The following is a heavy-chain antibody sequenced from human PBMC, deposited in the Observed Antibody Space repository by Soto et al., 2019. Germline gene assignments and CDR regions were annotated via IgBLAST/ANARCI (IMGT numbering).Heavy chain of an antibody. CDR1: GGSVSSGSYY. CDR2: IYYSGST. CDR3: ARGDSTVTTLLWDY. J-gene: IGHJ4*02. V-gene: IGHV4-61*01. Sequence: SETLSLTFTVSGGSVSSGSYYWSWIRQPPGKGLEWIGYIYYSGSTNYNPSLKSRVTISVDTSKNQFSLKLSSVTAADTAVYYCARGDSTVTTLLWDYWGQGTLVTVSS. D-gene: IGHD4-17*01.